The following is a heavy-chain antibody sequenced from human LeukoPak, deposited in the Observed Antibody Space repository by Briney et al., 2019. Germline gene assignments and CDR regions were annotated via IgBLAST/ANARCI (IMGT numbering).Heavy chain of an antibody. J-gene: IGHJ5*02. Sequence: ASVKVSCKASGYTFTSYDINWVRQATGQGLEWMGWMNPNSGNTGYAQKFQGRVTMTRNTSISTAYMELSSLRSEDTAVYYCARGYSITIFGNWFDPWGQGTLVTVSS. CDR3: ARGYSITIFGNWFDP. D-gene: IGHD3-3*01. V-gene: IGHV1-8*01. CDR1: GYTFTSYD. CDR2: MNPNSGNT.